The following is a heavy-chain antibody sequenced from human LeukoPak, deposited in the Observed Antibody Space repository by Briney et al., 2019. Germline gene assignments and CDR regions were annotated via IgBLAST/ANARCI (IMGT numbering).Heavy chain of an antibody. J-gene: IGHJ4*02. Sequence: GGSLRLSCAASGFTFSSYWMHWVRQAPGKGLVWVSRINSDGSITSYADSVKGRFTISRDNAKNTLYLQMNSLRAEDTAVYYCAHENYDFWSGYYTFDYWGQGTLVTVSS. CDR1: GFTFSSYW. D-gene: IGHD3-3*01. CDR3: AHENYDFWSGYYTFDY. CDR2: INSDGSIT. V-gene: IGHV3-74*01.